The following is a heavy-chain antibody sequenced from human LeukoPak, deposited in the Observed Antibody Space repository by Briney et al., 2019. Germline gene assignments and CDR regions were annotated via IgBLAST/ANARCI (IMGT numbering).Heavy chain of an antibody. CDR2: IIPIFGTA. J-gene: IGHJ6*02. Sequence: SVKVSCKASGGTFSSYAISWVRQAPGQGLEWMGGIIPIFGTANYAQKFQGRVTITADESTSTAYMELSSLRSEETAVYYCARLPLRSIAVGYYGMDVWGQGTTVTVSS. CDR3: ARLPLRSIAVGYYGMDV. V-gene: IGHV1-69*13. CDR1: GGTFSSYA. D-gene: IGHD6-6*01.